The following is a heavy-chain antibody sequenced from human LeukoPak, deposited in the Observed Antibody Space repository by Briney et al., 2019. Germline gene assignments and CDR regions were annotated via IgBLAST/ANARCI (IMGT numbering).Heavy chain of an antibody. V-gene: IGHV3-74*01. J-gene: IGHJ5*02. D-gene: IGHD3-3*01. Sequence: PGGSLRLSCAASGFIFSGYWMHWVRQAPGKGLVWLSRIKNDGSITSYADSVKGRFTISRYNAKNTLYLQMNSLRVEDTAVYYCTKSDWFDPWGQGTLVTVSS. CDR3: TKSDWFDP. CDR2: IKNDGSIT. CDR1: GFIFSGYW.